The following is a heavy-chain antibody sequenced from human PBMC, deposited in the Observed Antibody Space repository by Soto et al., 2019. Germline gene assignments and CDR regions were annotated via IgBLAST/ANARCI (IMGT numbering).Heavy chain of an antibody. CDR1: GDSITSIYH. Sequence: SETLSLTCTVSGDSITSIYHWAWIRQPPGRSLEWIASIFHTGTTYYTPSLKSRATISADTSKNQFSLKLRSVTAADTAVYYCAKESTVMVAATPHYFGMDVWGQGTTVTGSS. V-gene: IGHV4-38-2*02. D-gene: IGHD2-15*01. CDR2: IFHTGTT. J-gene: IGHJ6*02. CDR3: AKESTVMVAATPHYFGMDV.